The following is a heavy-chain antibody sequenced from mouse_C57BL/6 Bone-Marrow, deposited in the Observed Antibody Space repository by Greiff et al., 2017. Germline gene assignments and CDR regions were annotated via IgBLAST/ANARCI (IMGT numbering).Heavy chain of an antibody. V-gene: IGHV1-81*01. CDR1: GYTFTSYG. D-gene: IGHD1-1*01. CDR3: ARPHYGSSPAWFAY. J-gene: IGHJ3*01. Sequence: VQGVESGAELARPGASVKLSCKASGYTFTSYGISWVKPRNGKGLEWLGELYHRSGNTYYNEKWKGKATLTADKSSSTAYMELRSLTSEDSAVYFCARPHYGSSPAWFAYWGQVTLVTVSA. CDR2: LYHRSGNT.